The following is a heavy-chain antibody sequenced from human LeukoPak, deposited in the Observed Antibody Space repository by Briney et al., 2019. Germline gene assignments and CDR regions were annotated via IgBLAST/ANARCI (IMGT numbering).Heavy chain of an antibody. V-gene: IGHV3-33*01. CDR2: IWYDGSNK. CDR3: ARDPQSRYYYDL. D-gene: IGHD3-22*01. CDR1: GFTLSSYG. J-gene: IGHJ4*02. Sequence: PGGSLRLSCAASGFTLSSYGMHWVRQAPGKGLEWVAVIWYDGSNKYYADSVKGRFTISRDNSKNTLYLQMNSLRAEDTAVYYCARDPQSRYYYDLWGQGTLVTVSS.